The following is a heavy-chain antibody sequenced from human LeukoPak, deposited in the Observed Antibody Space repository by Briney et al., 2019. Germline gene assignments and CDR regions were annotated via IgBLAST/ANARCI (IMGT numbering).Heavy chain of an antibody. CDR2: IIPILGIA. CDR3: ARVRGYYDSSGYPEPFDY. D-gene: IGHD3-22*01. J-gene: IGHJ4*02. Sequence: GSSVKVSCKASGGTFSSYAISWVRQAPGQGLEWMGRIIPILGIANYAQKFQGRVTITADKSTSTAYMELSSLRSEDTAVYYCARVRGYYDSSGYPEPFDYWGQGTLVTVSS. CDR1: GGTFSSYA. V-gene: IGHV1-69*04.